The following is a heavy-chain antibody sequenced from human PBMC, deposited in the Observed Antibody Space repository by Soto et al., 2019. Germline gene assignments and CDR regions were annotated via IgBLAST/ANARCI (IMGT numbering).Heavy chain of an antibody. CDR2: IYYSGST. Sequence: QVQLQESGPGLVKPSETLSLTCTVSGGSISSYYWSWIRQPPGQGLEWIASIYYSGSTNYNPSLKSRGNISVDTSQNQFSLKLSSVPAADTAVYYLVRLPWADYGGIVDPLGQGTLVTVSS. D-gene: IGHD4-17*01. CDR3: VRLPWADYGGIVDP. CDR1: GGSISSYY. V-gene: IGHV4-59*01. J-gene: IGHJ5*02.